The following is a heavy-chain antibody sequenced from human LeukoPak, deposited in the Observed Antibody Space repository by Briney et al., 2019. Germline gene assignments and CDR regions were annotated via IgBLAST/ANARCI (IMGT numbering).Heavy chain of an antibody. CDR1: GFTFDDYA. J-gene: IGHJ4*02. CDR3: AKGRGKYSYGLTYYFDY. V-gene: IGHV3-9*01. D-gene: IGHD5-18*01. CDR2: ISWNSGSI. Sequence: GGSLRLSCAASGFTFDDYAMHWVRQAPGKGLEWVSGISWNSGSIGYADSVKGRFTISRDNAKNSLYLQMNSLRAEDTALYYCAKGRGKYSYGLTYYFDYWGQGTLVTVSS.